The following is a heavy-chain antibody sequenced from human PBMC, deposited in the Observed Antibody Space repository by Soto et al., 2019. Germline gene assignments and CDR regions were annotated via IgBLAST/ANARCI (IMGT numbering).Heavy chain of an antibody. Sequence: GASLTLSYKCLGYRFSSYWIGWVPHMPGKGLEWMGIIYPGDSDTRYSPSFQGQVTISADKSISTAYLQWSSLKASDTAMYYCARLGCSGGSCYSVWFDPWVQGTLVTVSS. CDR3: ARLGCSGGSCYSVWFDP. CDR2: IYPGDSDT. CDR1: GYRFSSYW. V-gene: IGHV5-51*01. D-gene: IGHD2-15*01. J-gene: IGHJ5*02.